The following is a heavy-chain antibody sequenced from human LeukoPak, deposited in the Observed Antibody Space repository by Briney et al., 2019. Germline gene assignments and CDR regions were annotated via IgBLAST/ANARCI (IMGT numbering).Heavy chain of an antibody. CDR1: GFSFTSYG. D-gene: IGHD6-6*01. CDR2: ISDTGRDT. Sequence: GGSLILSCVASGFSFTSYGMSWVRQAPGKGLEWVSAISDTGRDTYYADSVKGRFTISRDDSKNTLYLQMSSLRADDTAVYYCAKRVPYSSSSVYFDYWGQGTLVTVSS. V-gene: IGHV3-23*01. CDR3: AKRVPYSSSSVYFDY. J-gene: IGHJ4*02.